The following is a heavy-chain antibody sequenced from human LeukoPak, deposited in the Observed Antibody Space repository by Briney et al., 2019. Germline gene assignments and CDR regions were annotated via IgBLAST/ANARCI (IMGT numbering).Heavy chain of an antibody. CDR1: GGSFSGYY. CDR3: AAPEHFGG. D-gene: IGHD3-16*01. V-gene: IGHV4-34*01. J-gene: IGHJ4*02. Sequence: SETLSLTCAVYGGSFSGYYWSWIRQPPGKGLEWSGEINHSGSTNFNPSLKSRVTISVDTSKNQFSLTLSSVTAADTAVYYCAAPEHFGGWGQGTLVTVSS. CDR2: INHSGST.